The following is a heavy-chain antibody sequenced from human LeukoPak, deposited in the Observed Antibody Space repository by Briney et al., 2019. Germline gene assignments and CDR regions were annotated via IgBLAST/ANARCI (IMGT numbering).Heavy chain of an antibody. CDR3: ASDWGNSGSYLFDH. V-gene: IGHV3-30-3*01. Sequence: GGSLRLSCAASGFTFSSYAMHWVRQAPGKGLEWVAVISYDGSNKYYADSVKGRFTISRDNSKNTLYLQMNSLRAEDTAVYYCASDWGNSGSYLFDHWGQGTLVTVSS. J-gene: IGHJ4*02. CDR2: ISYDGSNK. CDR1: GFTFSSYA. D-gene: IGHD1-26*01.